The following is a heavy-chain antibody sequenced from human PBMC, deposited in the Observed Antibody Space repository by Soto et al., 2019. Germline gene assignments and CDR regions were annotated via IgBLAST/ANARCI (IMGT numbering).Heavy chain of an antibody. J-gene: IGHJ4*01. CDR1: GGSISSSNW. D-gene: IGHD6-19*01. CDR2: IYHSGST. CDR3: ARINTSAWPPIDY. Sequence: ASDTLSLTCAVSGGSISSSNWWSWVRQSPGKGLEWIGEIYHSGSTNSNPSLKSRVTISVDKSKNQFSLKLSSVTAADTAVYYCARINTSAWPPIDYWGHGTLVTVS. V-gene: IGHV4-4*02.